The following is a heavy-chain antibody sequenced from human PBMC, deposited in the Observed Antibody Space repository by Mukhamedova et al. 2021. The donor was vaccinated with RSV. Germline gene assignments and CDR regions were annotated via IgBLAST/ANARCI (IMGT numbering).Heavy chain of an antibody. J-gene: IGHJ6*02. V-gene: IGHV3-30*02. CDR2: DGNDT. CDR3: AKDLSARYVDMYYYFGMDV. Sequence: DGNDTYYADSVKGRFTISRDNSNNALHLQMNSLRTEDTAEFYCAKDLSARYVDMYYYFGMDVLVQGTTVTVSS. D-gene: IGHD5-24*01.